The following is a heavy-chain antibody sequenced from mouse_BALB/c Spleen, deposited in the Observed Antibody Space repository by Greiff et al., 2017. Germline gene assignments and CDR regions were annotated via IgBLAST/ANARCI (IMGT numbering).Heavy chain of an antibody. CDR3: ARGDDYGDY. J-gene: IGHJ2*01. CDR2: IDPANGNT. D-gene: IGHD2-4*01. V-gene: IGHV14-3*02. CDR1: GFNIKDTY. Sequence: EVQLQQSGAELVKPGASVKLSCTASGFNIKDTYMHWVKQRPEQGLEWIGRIDPANGNTKYDPKFQGKATITADTSSNTAYMQLSSLTSEDSAVYFCARGDDYGDYWGQGTTLTVSS.